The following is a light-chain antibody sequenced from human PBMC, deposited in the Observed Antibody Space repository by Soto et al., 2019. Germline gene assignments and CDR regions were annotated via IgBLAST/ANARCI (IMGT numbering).Light chain of an antibody. V-gene: IGLV2-8*01. CDR1: SSDVGAYNY. CDR3: TSYAGSNIWV. CDR2: EVS. Sequence: QSALTQPPSASGSPGQSVTISCTGTSSDVGAYNYVSWYQQYPGKAPKLMIYEVSKRPSGAPDRFSGSKSGKTGSLTVSGLQPEDEADYYCTSYAGSNIWVFGGGTQLTVL. J-gene: IGLJ3*02.